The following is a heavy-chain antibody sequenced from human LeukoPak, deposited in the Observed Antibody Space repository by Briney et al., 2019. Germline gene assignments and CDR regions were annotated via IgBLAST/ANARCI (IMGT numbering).Heavy chain of an antibody. V-gene: IGHV1-18*01. Sequence: VSVKVSCKASGYTFTSYGISWVRQAPGQGLEWMGWISAYNGNTNYAQKLQGRVTMTTDTSTSTAYMELRSLRSDDTAVYYCARDRGSIVGAHHYYYYMDVWGKGTTVTVSS. J-gene: IGHJ6*03. CDR1: GYTFTSYG. CDR3: ARDRGSIVGAHHYYYYMDV. CDR2: ISAYNGNT. D-gene: IGHD1-26*01.